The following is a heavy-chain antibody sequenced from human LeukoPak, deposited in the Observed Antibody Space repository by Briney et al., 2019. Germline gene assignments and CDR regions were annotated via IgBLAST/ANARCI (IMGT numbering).Heavy chain of an antibody. V-gene: IGHV3-53*04. CDR3: AREGDCSGGSCYTNYFDY. CDR2: IYSGGST. CDR1: GYTLTELS. Sequence: SCKVSGYTLTELSMHWVRQAPGKGLEWVSVIYSGGSTYYADSVKGRFTISRHNSKNTLYLQMNSLRAEDTAVYYCAREGDCSGGSCYTNYFDYWGQGTLVTVSS. J-gene: IGHJ4*02. D-gene: IGHD2-15*01.